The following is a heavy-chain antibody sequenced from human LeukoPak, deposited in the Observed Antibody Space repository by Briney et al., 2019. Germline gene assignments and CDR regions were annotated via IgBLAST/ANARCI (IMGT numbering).Heavy chain of an antibody. J-gene: IGHJ4*02. Sequence: PGGSLRLSCAASGFTFSSYWMHWVRQAPGKGLVWVSRINNVGSSTTYADSVKGRFTISRDSAKNTLYLQMNSLSAEDTAVYYCAREVSGSSYFDYWGQGTQVTVSS. CDR3: AREVSGSSYFDY. CDR1: GFTFSSYW. V-gene: IGHV3-74*01. D-gene: IGHD1-26*01. CDR2: INNVGSST.